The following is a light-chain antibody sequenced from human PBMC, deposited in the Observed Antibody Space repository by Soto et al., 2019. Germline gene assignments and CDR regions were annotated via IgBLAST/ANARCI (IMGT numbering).Light chain of an antibody. J-gene: IGKJ1*01. CDR1: QGISSY. CDR2: AAS. Sequence: AIRMTQSPSSFSASTGDRVTITCRASQGISSYLAWYQQKPGKAPKLLIYAASTSQSGVPSRFSGSGSGTDFTFTISSLQPEDFATYYCQQGSRFPWTFGQGTKVDI. V-gene: IGKV1-8*01. CDR3: QQGSRFPWT.